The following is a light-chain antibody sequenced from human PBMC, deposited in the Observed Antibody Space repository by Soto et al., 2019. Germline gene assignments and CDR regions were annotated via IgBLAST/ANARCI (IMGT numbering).Light chain of an antibody. Sequence: QSVLTQPASVSGSPGQSITISCTGTSSDVGGYNYVSWYQQHPGKAPKLMIYEVSNRPSGVSDRFSGSKSGNTASLTISGLQAEDEADYYCSSFRSGTTLFGTGTKV. CDR2: EVS. CDR3: SSFRSGTTL. V-gene: IGLV2-14*01. CDR1: SSDVGGYNY. J-gene: IGLJ1*01.